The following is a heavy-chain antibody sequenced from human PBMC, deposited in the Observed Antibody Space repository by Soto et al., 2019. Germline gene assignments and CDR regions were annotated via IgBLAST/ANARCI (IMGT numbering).Heavy chain of an antibody. V-gene: IGHV3-30*18. CDR2: ISYDGSNK. D-gene: IGHD1-26*01. Sequence: QVQLVECGGGVGQPGRSLRLSCAASGFTFSSYGMHWVRQAPGKGLEWVAVISYDGSNKYYADSVKGRFTISRDNSKNTLYLQMNSLRAEDTAVYYCAKDRPSGSRPYYYGMDVWGQGTTVTVSS. CDR3: AKDRPSGSRPYYYGMDV. J-gene: IGHJ6*02. CDR1: GFTFSSYG.